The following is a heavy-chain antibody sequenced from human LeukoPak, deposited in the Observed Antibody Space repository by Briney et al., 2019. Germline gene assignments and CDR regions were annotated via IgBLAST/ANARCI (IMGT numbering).Heavy chain of an antibody. CDR3: ARGSGSYLFQH. D-gene: IGHD1-26*01. CDR2: ISSSSSYI. CDR1: GLTFSSYN. Sequence: GGSLRLSCAASGLTFSSYNMNWVRQAPGKGLEWVSSISSSSSYIYYADSVKGRFTISRDNAKNSLYLQMNNLRAEDTAVYYCARGSGSYLFQHWGQGTLVAVSS. V-gene: IGHV3-21*01. J-gene: IGHJ1*01.